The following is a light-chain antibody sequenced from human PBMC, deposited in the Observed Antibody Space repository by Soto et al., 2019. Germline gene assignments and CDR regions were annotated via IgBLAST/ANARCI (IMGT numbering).Light chain of an antibody. J-gene: IGKJ5*01. CDR1: QSVSSN. CDR3: QQYDNWPIT. Sequence: EIVMTLSPATLSVSLGERATLSCRASQSVSSNLAWYQLKPGQAPRLLIYGASTRATGIPARFSGSGSGTEFTLTISSLQSEDFAVYYCQQYDNWPITFGQGTRLEIK. CDR2: GAS. V-gene: IGKV3-15*01.